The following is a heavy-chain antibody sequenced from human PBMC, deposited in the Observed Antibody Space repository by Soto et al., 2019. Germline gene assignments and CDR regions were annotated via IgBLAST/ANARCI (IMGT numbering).Heavy chain of an antibody. CDR3: ARVLGGSFYYFDS. V-gene: IGHV4-38-2*01. J-gene: IGHJ4*01. CDR2: IHYLGST. CDR1: GYSISSGYY. D-gene: IGHD1-26*01. Sequence: PSETLSLTCAVSGYSISSGYYWGWIPQPPGKGLEWIASIHYLGSTYQNPSLKSRVNISVDTSNKQYSLKFSSVDAAETAVYYCARVLGGSFYYFDSWGHGTLVTVSS.